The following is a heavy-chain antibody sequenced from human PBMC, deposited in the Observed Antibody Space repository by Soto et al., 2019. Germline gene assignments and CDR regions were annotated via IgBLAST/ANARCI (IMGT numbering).Heavy chain of an antibody. CDR2: ISTDNGNT. J-gene: IGHJ4*02. D-gene: IGHD5-12*01. V-gene: IGHV1-18*01. Sequence: ASVKVSCKASGYTFTSYGISWVRQAPGQGLEWMGWISTDNGNTNYAQNLQGRVTMTTDTSTSTAYMELRSLRSDDTAVYFCGRGDSSYDKIFDYWGQGTLVTVSS. CDR3: GRGDSSYDKIFDY. CDR1: GYTFTSYG.